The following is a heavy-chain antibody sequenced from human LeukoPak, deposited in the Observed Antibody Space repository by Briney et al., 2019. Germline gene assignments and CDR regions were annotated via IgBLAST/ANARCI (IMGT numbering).Heavy chain of an antibody. CDR2: IDPSGSA. Sequence: SETLSLTCVVSGGSVSPYYWSWIRQSPGKGLEWIGYIDPSGSASYNPSLKSRVTIFVDTSKNLFSLILTSVSASDTAIYYCARDHWLFSSKTWYYYGMDVWGQGTTVTVSS. V-gene: IGHV4-59*02. D-gene: IGHD3-9*01. J-gene: IGHJ6*02. CDR3: ARDHWLFSSKTWYYYGMDV. CDR1: GGSVSPYY.